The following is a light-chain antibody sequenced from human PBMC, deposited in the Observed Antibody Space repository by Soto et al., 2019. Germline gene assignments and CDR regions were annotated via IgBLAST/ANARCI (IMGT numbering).Light chain of an antibody. CDR1: SSDIGAYNF. CDR2: DVN. V-gene: IGLV2-14*03. Sequence: QSALTQPASVSGSPGQSITISCTGTSSDIGAYNFVSWYQQQPGKAPKLMLYDVNIRPSGVSNRFSGSKSCNTATLTISGLQAEDEADYYCTSWTTSTTMIFGGGTKVTVL. J-gene: IGLJ2*01. CDR3: TSWTTSTTMI.